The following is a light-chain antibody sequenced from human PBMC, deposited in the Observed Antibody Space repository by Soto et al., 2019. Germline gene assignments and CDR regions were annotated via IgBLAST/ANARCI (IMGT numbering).Light chain of an antibody. CDR3: QQYDNLPT. Sequence: IQMTQSPSSLSPSVGDRVAITCQASHDITNYLNWYQQKPGKAPKLLIYDASNLETGVPSRFSGSGSGTDFTFTISSLQPEDIATYYCQQYDNLPTFGQGTRLEIK. J-gene: IGKJ5*01. CDR1: HDITNY. CDR2: DAS. V-gene: IGKV1-33*01.